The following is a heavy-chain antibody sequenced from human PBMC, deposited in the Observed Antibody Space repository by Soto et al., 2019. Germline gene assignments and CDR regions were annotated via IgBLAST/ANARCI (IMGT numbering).Heavy chain of an antibody. D-gene: IGHD4-17*01. J-gene: IGHJ6*02. CDR3: AADQGGDRYYYYYGMDV. CDR2: IVVGSGNT. Sequence: GASGKVSCKASGFTFTSSAVQWVRQARGQRLEWIGWIVVGSGNTNYAQKFQERVTITRDMSTSTAYMELSSLRSEDTAVYYCAADQGGDRYYYYYGMDVWGQGTTVTVSS. V-gene: IGHV1-58*01. CDR1: GFTFTSSA.